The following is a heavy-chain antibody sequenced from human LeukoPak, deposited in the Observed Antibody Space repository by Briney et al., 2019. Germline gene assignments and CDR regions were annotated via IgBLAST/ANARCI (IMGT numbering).Heavy chain of an antibody. CDR1: GYAFTSYH. CDR3: ARDVGEYCSSTNCYASHY. Sequence: ASVKVSCKASGYAFTSYHMHWVRQAPGQGLEWMGIINPSGGSTSYAQKFQGRVTMTRDTSITTAYMELSSLRSDDTAVYYCARDVGEYCSSTNCYASHYWGQGTLVTVSS. CDR2: INPSGGST. J-gene: IGHJ4*02. V-gene: IGHV1-46*01. D-gene: IGHD2-2*01.